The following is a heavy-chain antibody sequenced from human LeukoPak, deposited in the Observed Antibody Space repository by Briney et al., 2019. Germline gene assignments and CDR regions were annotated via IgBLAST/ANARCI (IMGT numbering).Heavy chain of an antibody. CDR3: ARGSSDFWSGYYGYMDV. CDR2: INHSGST. J-gene: IGHJ6*03. Sequence: SETLSLTCAVYGGSFSGYYWSWIRQPPGKGLEWIGEINHSGSTNYNPSLKSRVTISVDTSKNQFSLKLSSVTAADTAVYYCARGSSDFWSGYYGYMDVWGKGTTVTVSS. CDR1: GGSFSGYY. D-gene: IGHD3-3*01. V-gene: IGHV4-34*01.